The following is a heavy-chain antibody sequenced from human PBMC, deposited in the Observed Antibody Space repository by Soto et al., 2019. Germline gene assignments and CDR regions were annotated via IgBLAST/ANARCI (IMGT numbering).Heavy chain of an antibody. CDR3: ARVKTVRGVIITSGYFDY. CDR1: GGSISSGGDY. V-gene: IGHV4-31*03. D-gene: IGHD3-10*01. J-gene: IGHJ4*02. Sequence: TSETQSLTYTVSGGSISSGGDYWSWIRQHPGKGLEWIGYIYYSGSTYYNPSLKSRVTISVDTSKNQFSLKLSSVTAADTAVYYCARVKTVRGVIITSGYFDYWGQGTLVTVSS. CDR2: IYYSGST.